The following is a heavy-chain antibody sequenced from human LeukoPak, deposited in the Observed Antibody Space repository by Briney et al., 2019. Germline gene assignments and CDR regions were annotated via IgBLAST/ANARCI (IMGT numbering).Heavy chain of an antibody. D-gene: IGHD2-2*01. Sequence: PSETLSLTCAVYGGSFSGYYWSWIRQPPGKGLEWIGEINHSGSTNYNPSLKSRVTISVDTSKNQFSLKLSSVTAADTAVYYCARGPLYCSSTSCYLYYFDYWGQGTLVTVSS. V-gene: IGHV4-34*01. CDR2: INHSGST. CDR3: ARGPLYCSSTSCYLYYFDY. J-gene: IGHJ4*02. CDR1: GGSFSGYY.